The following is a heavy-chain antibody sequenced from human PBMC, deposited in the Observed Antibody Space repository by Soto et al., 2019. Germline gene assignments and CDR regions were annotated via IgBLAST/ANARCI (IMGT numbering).Heavy chain of an antibody. J-gene: IGHJ4*02. CDR1: GRTLTDLS. V-gene: IGHV1-24*01. D-gene: IGHD3-9*01. CDR2: FDPENREN. CDR3: XXXXXWLTNPYYFDF. Sequence: QVQLQQSGTEVKKPGASVKVSCTVSGRTLTDLSIXXXXXXXGKGLEWMGGFDPENRENIYAQKFQGRLILSEDTXXXXXXXXXXXXXXXXXXXXXXXXXXXWLTNPYYFDFWGEGTLVTVSS.